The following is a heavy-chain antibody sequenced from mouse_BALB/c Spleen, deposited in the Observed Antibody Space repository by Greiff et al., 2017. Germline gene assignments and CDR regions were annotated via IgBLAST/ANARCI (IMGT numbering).Heavy chain of an antibody. J-gene: IGHJ3*01. CDR2: INPSTGYT. Sequence: QVQLQQSGAELAKPGASVKMSCKASGYTFTSYWMHWVKQRPGQGLEWIGYINPSTGYTEYNQKFKDKATLTADKSSSTAYMELLSLTSEDSAVYYCAREGDSHDYVAWFAYWGQGTLVTVSA. V-gene: IGHV1-7*01. CDR3: AREGDSHDYVAWFAY. D-gene: IGHD2-4*01. CDR1: GYTFTSYW.